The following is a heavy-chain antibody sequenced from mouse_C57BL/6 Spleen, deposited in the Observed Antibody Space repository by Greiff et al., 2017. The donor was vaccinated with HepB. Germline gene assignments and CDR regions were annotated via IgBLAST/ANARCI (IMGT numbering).Heavy chain of an antibody. CDR3: AREFITTVVAHWYFDV. Sequence: EVKLMESGGGLVKPGGSLKLSCAASGFTFSDYGMHWVRQAPEKGLEWVAYISSGSSTIYYADTVKGRFTISRDNAKNTLFLQMTSLRSEDTAMYYCAREFITTVVAHWYFDVWGTGTTVTVSS. J-gene: IGHJ1*03. CDR1: GFTFSDYG. D-gene: IGHD1-1*01. CDR2: ISSGSSTI. V-gene: IGHV5-17*01.